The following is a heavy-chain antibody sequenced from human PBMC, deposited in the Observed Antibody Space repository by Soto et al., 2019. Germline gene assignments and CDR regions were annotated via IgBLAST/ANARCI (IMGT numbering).Heavy chain of an antibody. J-gene: IGHJ2*01. CDR3: ARGDYDCYFDL. CDR1: GGTFSRYT. CDR2: IIPILGIA. Sequence: QVQLVQSVAEVKKPGSSVKVSCKASGGTFSRYTISWVRQAPGQGLEWMGRIIPILGIANYAQKFQGRVTITADKSTSTAYMELSSLRSEDTAVYYCARGDYDCYFDLWGRGTLVTVSS. D-gene: IGHD4-17*01. V-gene: IGHV1-69*02.